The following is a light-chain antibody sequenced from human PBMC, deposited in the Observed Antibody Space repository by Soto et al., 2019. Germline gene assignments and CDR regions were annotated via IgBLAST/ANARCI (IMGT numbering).Light chain of an antibody. CDR1: SSDVGGYNY. J-gene: IGLJ2*01. CDR3: SSYTSSSTVV. Sequence: QSALTQPASVSGSPGQSITISCTGTSSDVGGYNYVSWYQQLPGKAPKLMIYDVSNRPSGVSNRFSGSKSGNMASLTISGLQAEDEADYYCSSYTSSSTVVFGGGTKVTVL. CDR2: DVS. V-gene: IGLV2-14*01.